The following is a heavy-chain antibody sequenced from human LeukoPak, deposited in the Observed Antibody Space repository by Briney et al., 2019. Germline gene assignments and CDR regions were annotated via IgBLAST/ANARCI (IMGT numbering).Heavy chain of an antibody. CDR2: IWYDGSNK. D-gene: IGHD6-13*01. V-gene: IGHV3-33*01. CDR3: ASTSSWTDY. J-gene: IGHJ4*02. CDR1: GFTFSSYG. Sequence: GGSLRLSCAASGFTFSSYGMPWVRQAPGKGLEWVAVIWYDGSNKYYADSVKGRFTISRDNSKNTLYLQVNSLRAEDTAVYYCASTSSWTDYWGQGILVTVSS.